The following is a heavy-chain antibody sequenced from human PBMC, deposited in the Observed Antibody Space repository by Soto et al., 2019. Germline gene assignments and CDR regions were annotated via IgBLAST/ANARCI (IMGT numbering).Heavy chain of an antibody. CDR1: GYTFTSYG. V-gene: IGHV1-18*01. J-gene: IGHJ4*02. CDR2: ISAYNGNT. Sequence: ASVKVSCKASGYTFTSYGISWVRQAPGQGLEWMGRISAYNGNTNYAQKLQGRVTMTTDTSTSTAYMELRSLRSDDTAVYYCARDRYYDSSGYLDYWGRGTLVTVSS. CDR3: ARDRYYDSSGYLDY. D-gene: IGHD3-22*01.